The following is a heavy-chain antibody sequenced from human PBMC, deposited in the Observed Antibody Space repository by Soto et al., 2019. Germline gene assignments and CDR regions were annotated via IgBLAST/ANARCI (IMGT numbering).Heavy chain of an antibody. CDR2: INPNNGAT. D-gene: IGHD1-1*01. CDR1: GYTFTSYG. J-gene: IGHJ5*02. CDR3: ASHDPGARFDP. V-gene: IGHV1-18*01. Sequence: QVQLVQSGDEVKKPGASVKVSCRASGYTFTSYGVSWVRQAPGQGLEWMGWINPNNGATHYGLSFQGRVTMTRDTSISTAYMELSSLRSDDTAVYYCASHDPGARFDPWGQGTLVIVSS.